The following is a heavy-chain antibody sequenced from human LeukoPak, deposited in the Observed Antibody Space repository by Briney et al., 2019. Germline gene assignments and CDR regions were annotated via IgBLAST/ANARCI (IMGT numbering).Heavy chain of an antibody. J-gene: IGHJ4*02. CDR3: ARRRTTGTTGYFDY. CDR2: ISTGGST. D-gene: IGHD1-1*01. Sequence: PSETLSLTCTISRGSISTYYWSWIRQPPGKGLEWIGYISTGGSTNYNPSLKSRVTISVATSKNQFSLNLSSVTAADTAVYYCARRRTTGTTGYFDYWGQGTLVTVSS. CDR1: RGSISTYY. V-gene: IGHV4-4*09.